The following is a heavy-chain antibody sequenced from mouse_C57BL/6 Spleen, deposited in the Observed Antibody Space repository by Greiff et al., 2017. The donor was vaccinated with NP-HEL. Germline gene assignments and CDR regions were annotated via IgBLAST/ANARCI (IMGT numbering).Heavy chain of an antibody. J-gene: IGHJ3*01. CDR2: ISDGGSYT. Sequence: EVQLVESGGGLVKPGGSLKLSCAASGFTFSSYAMSWVRQTPEKRLEWVATISDGGSYTYYPDNVKGRFTISRDNAKNNLYLQMSHLKSEDTAMYYCARGPGGRGWFAYWGQGTLVTVSA. CDR3: ARGPGGRGWFAY. D-gene: IGHD1-1*02. CDR1: GFTFSSYA. V-gene: IGHV5-4*01.